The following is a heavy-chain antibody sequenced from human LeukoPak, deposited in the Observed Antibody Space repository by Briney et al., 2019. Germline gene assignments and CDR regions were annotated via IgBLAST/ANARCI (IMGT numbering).Heavy chain of an antibody. CDR3: ARDALSWHAAERHAVASP. J-gene: IGHJ5*02. D-gene: IGHD6-13*01. CDR2: IGTAGDT. Sequence: GGSLRLSCAASGFTFSSYDMHWVRQVTGQGLEWVSGIGTAGDTYYPGSVKGRFTVSRENAKNSLYLQINSLRAGDTAVYYCARDALSWHAAERHAVASPWGQGTLVTVSS. V-gene: IGHV3-13*04. CDR1: GFTFSSYD.